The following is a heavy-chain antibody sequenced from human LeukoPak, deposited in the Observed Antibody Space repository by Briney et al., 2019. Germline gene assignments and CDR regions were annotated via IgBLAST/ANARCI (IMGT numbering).Heavy chain of an antibody. CDR3: ARGPSSGWGTFDY. CDR2: ISYDGSNK. Sequence: GGSLRLPCAASGFTFSSYGMHWVRQAPGKGLEWVAVISYDGSNKYYADSVKGRFTISRDNSKNTLYLQMNSLRTEDTAVYYCARGPSSGWGTFDYWGQGTLVAVSS. D-gene: IGHD6-19*01. V-gene: IGHV3-30*03. CDR1: GFTFSSYG. J-gene: IGHJ4*02.